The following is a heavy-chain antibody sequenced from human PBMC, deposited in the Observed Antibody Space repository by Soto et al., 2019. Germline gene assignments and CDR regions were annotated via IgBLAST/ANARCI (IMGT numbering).Heavy chain of an antibody. V-gene: IGHV3-33*01. CDR1: GFTFSSYG. CDR3: ARGSSGYGEGYFQH. D-gene: IGHD5-12*01. Sequence: QVQLVESGGGVVQPGRSLRLSCAASGFTFSSYGMHWVRQAPGKGLEWVAVIWYDGSNKYYADSVKGRFTISRDNSKNTRYLQMNSLRAEDTAVYYCARGSSGYGEGYFQHWGQGTLVTVSS. J-gene: IGHJ1*01. CDR2: IWYDGSNK.